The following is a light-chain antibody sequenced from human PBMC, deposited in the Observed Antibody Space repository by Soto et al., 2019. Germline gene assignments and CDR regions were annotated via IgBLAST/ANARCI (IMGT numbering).Light chain of an antibody. Sequence: EIVLTQSPATLSLSPGERATLSCRASQSVSKYLAWYQQMPGQAPRLLIYDVFNRATDIPARFSGSGSGTDFTLTISSLEPEDFAVYYCQQRINWPLTFGGGTRWIS. V-gene: IGKV3-11*01. CDR1: QSVSKY. CDR2: DVF. CDR3: QQRINWPLT. J-gene: IGKJ4*01.